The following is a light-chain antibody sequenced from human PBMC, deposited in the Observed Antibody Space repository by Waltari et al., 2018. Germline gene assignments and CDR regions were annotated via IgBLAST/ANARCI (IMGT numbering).Light chain of an antibody. CDR1: QNISTF. CDR3: QQSYSNRWS. V-gene: IGKV1-39*01. J-gene: IGKJ1*01. CDR2: AAS. Sequence: DIQMTQSPTSLSASVGDRVTITCRASQNISTFLNWYQQKPGKAPRVLIYAASSLLSGVPSRFSGSGSGTDFTLTISSLQPDDFATYYCQQSYSNRWSFGQGTKVEIK.